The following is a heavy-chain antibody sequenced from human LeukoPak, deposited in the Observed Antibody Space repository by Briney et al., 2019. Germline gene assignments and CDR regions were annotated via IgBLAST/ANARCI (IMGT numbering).Heavy chain of an antibody. D-gene: IGHD3-10*01. CDR3: ARAVREGWFGDKAENWFDP. CDR1: GFTFSSYS. CDR2: ISSSSYI. V-gene: IGHV3-21*01. Sequence: GGSLRLSCAASGFTFSSYSMNWVRQAPGKGLEWVSYISSSSYIYYADSVKGRFTISRDNAKNSLYLQMNSLRAEDTAVYYCARAVREGWFGDKAENWFDPWGQGTLVTVSS. J-gene: IGHJ5*02.